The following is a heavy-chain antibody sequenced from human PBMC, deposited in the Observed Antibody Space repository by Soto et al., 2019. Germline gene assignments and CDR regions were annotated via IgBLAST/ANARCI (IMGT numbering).Heavy chain of an antibody. CDR3: ARDQCISSRCYTSNWFVS. Sequence: ASVKVSCKASGYSFTNYGISWVRQAPGQGLEWMGWISAYNGNTNYAQKLQGRVTMTTDTSTSTAYMELRSLRSDDTAVYYCARDQCISSRCYTSNWFVSLGQGALVTVSS. CDR1: GYSFTNYG. J-gene: IGHJ5*01. D-gene: IGHD2-15*01. V-gene: IGHV1-18*01. CDR2: ISAYNGNT.